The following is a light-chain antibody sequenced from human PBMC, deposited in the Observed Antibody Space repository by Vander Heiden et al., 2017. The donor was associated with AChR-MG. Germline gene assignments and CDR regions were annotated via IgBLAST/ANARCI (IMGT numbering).Light chain of an antibody. CDR3: QQYGSSSYT. J-gene: IGKJ2*01. Sequence: EIVLTQSPGTLSLSPGERATLSCRASQSVSSNALAWYQQKPDQAPRLLIYGASNRATGIPDRFSGSGSGTDFTLTISRLEPEDFAVYYCQQYGSSSYTFGQGTKLEIK. CDR1: QSVSSNA. CDR2: GAS. V-gene: IGKV3-20*01.